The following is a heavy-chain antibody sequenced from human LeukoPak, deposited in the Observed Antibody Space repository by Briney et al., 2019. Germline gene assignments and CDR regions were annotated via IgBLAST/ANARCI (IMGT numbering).Heavy chain of an antibody. CDR1: GFTLSSNY. CDR3: ARGVAAGGPTGY. J-gene: IGHJ4*02. Sequence: PGGSLRLSCAASGFTLSSNYMTWVRQAPGKGLEWVSVIYSGGTTYYADSVKGRFTISRDNSKNTLYLQMNGLRAEDTAVYYCARGVAAGGPTGYWGQGTLVTVSS. D-gene: IGHD6-25*01. V-gene: IGHV3-66*01. CDR2: IYSGGTT.